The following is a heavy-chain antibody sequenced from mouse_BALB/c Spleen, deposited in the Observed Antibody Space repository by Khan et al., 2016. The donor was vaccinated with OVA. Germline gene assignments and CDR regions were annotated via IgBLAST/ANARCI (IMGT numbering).Heavy chain of an antibody. Sequence: QVQLKQSGSGLVAPSQCLSITCTVSGFSLTSYDVNWVRQPPGKGLEWLGVIRGDGSTTNHSAPKSRLSCNKDNSKSHDFLIQNRLHTDDTATYYCAKPVEGYPYGMDYWGQGTSVTVSS. CDR2: IRGDGST. J-gene: IGHJ4*01. V-gene: IGHV2-3*01. CDR3: AKPVEGYPYGMDY. D-gene: IGHD2-2*01. CDR1: GFSLTSYD.